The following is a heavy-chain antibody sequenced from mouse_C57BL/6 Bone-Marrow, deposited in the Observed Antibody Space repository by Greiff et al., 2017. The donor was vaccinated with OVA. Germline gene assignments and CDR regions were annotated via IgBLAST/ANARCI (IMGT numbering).Heavy chain of an antibody. CDR3: TTWGYGSSWDWFAY. CDR2: IDPENGDT. V-gene: IGHV14-4*01. Sequence: EVQLQQSGAELVRPGASVKLSCTASGFNIKDDYMHWVKQRPEQGLEWIGWIDPENGDTEYASKFQGKATITAATSSNTAYLQLSSLTSEDTAVYYCTTWGYGSSWDWFAYWGQGTLVTVSA. D-gene: IGHD1-1*01. CDR1: GFNIKDDY. J-gene: IGHJ3*01.